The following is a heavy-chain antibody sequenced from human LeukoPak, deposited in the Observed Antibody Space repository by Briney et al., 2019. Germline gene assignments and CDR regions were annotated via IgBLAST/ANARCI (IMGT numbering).Heavy chain of an antibody. D-gene: IGHD3-22*01. CDR2: INSDGSRT. CDR1: GFSFSTRC. V-gene: IGHV3-74*01. CDR3: GSLTVVARDH. Sequence: PGGSLRLSCAASGFSFSTRCMHCVRQGPQEGLVCVAQINSDGSRTSYADSVKGRFTISRDNAKNTLYLEMISLRAEDTAVYYCGSLTVVARDHWGQGTLVTVSS. J-gene: IGHJ4*02.